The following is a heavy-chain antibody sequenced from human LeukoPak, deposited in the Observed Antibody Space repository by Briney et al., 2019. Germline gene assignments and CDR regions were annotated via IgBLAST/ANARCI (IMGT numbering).Heavy chain of an antibody. CDR1: GFTFSSYE. Sequence: GGSLRLSCAASGFTFSSYEMNWVRQAPGKGLEWVAVISYDGSNKYYADSVKGRFTISRDNSKNTLYLQMNSLRAEDTAVYYCAKGPCSGGSCYAAWFDPWGQGTLVTVSS. CDR3: AKGPCSGGSCYAAWFDP. D-gene: IGHD2-15*01. V-gene: IGHV3-30*18. CDR2: ISYDGSNK. J-gene: IGHJ5*02.